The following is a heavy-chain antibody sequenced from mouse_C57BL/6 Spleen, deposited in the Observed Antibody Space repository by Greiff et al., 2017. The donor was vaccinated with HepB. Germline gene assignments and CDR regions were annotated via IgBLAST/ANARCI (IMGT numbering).Heavy chain of an antibody. Sequence: EVKLQESGGDLVKPGGSLKLSCAASGFTFSSYGMSWVRQTPDKRLEWVATISSGGSYTYYPDSVKGRFTISRDNAKNTLYLQMSSLKSEDTAMYYCARHDYGSSYVRYFDYWGQGTTLTVSS. J-gene: IGHJ2*01. CDR2: ISSGGSYT. D-gene: IGHD1-1*01. CDR1: GFTFSSYG. V-gene: IGHV5-6*01. CDR3: ARHDYGSSYVRYFDY.